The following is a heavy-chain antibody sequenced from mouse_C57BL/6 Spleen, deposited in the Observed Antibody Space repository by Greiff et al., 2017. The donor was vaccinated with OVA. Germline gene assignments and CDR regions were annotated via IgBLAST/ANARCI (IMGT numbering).Heavy chain of an antibody. D-gene: IGHD1-1*01. J-gene: IGHJ3*01. CDR2: IYPGNGDT. CDR1: GYTFTSYN. V-gene: IGHV1-12*01. CDR3: ARGGYYGSSYGWFAY. Sequence: LQQSGAELVRPGASVKISCKASGYTFTSYNMHWVKQTPRKGLEWIGAIYPGNGDTSYNQKFKGKATLTVDKSSSTAYMQLSSLTSEDSAVYFCARGGYYGSSYGWFAYWGQGTLVTVSA.